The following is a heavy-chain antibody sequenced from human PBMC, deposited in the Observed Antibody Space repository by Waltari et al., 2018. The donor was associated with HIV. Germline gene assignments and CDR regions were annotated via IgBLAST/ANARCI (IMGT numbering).Heavy chain of an antibody. D-gene: IGHD6-6*01. CDR1: GFSISSGYY. Sequence: QVQLQESGPGLVKPSETLSLTCAVSGFSISSGYYWGWIRQPPGKGLEWIGNIYHSGGTYYNPPLKSRVTISVDTSKNQCSLKLNSVTAADTAVYYCARAGGGSTSSGFDYWGQGTLVTVSS. CDR3: ARAGGGSTSSGFDY. J-gene: IGHJ4*02. V-gene: IGHV4-38-2*01. CDR2: IYHSGGT.